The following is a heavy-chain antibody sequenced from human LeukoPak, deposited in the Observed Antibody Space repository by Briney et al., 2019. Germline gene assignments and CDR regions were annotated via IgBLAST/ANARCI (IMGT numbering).Heavy chain of an antibody. CDR1: GYTFTSYY. V-gene: IGHV1-46*01. J-gene: IGHJ4*02. D-gene: IGHD6-19*01. CDR3: ARAVASFDY. CDR2: INPSGGST. Sequence: GTLVKVSYKASGYTFTSYYMHWVRQAPGQGLEWMGIINPSGGSTSYAQKFQGRVTMTRDTSTSTVYMGLSSLKSEDTAVYYCARAVASFDYWGQGTLVTVSS.